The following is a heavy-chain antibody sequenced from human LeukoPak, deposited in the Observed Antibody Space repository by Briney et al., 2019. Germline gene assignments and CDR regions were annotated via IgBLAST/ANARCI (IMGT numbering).Heavy chain of an antibody. Sequence: ASVKVSCKVSGYTLTELSMHWVRQAPGKGLEWMGGFDPEDGETIYAQKFQGRVTMTEDTSTDTAYMELSSLRSEDTAVYYCATWAGYYYGSGSYTPFDYRGQGTLVTVSS. J-gene: IGHJ4*02. D-gene: IGHD3-10*01. CDR1: GYTLTELS. CDR2: FDPEDGET. CDR3: ATWAGYYYGSGSYTPFDY. V-gene: IGHV1-24*01.